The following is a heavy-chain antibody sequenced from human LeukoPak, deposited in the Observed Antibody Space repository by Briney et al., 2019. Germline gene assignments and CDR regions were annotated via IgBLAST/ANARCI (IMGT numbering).Heavy chain of an antibody. CDR3: ARDSGGSYGN. CDR1: DYSISSGYY. CDR2: IYHSGTT. J-gene: IGHJ4*02. Sequence: SQTLSLTCTVSDYSISSGYYWGWIRQPPGKGLEWIGSIYHSGTTYYNPSLRSRITISVDTSKNQFSLKLSSVTAADTAVYYCARDSGGSYGNWGQGTLVTVSS. D-gene: IGHD1-26*01. V-gene: IGHV4-38-2*02.